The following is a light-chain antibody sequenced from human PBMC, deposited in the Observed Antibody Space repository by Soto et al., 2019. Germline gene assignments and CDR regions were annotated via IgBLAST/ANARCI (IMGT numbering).Light chain of an antibody. CDR1: SSDVGGFDY. Sequence: QSVLTQPAPVSGSPGQSITISCTRTSSDVGGFDYVSWYQLHPGKAPKLMVFEVSNRPSGVSYRFSGSKSGNTASLTISGLQAEDEADYFCSSYSISTAYLFGTGTKVTVL. V-gene: IGLV2-14*01. J-gene: IGLJ1*01. CDR2: EVS. CDR3: SSYSISTAYL.